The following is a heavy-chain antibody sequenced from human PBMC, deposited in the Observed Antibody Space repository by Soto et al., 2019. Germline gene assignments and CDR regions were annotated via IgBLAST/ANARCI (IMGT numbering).Heavy chain of an antibody. Sequence: SVKVSCKASGFTFTSSAMQWVRQARGQRLEWIGWIVVGSGNTNYAQKFQERVTITRDMSTSTAYMELSSLRSEDTAVYYCAASNDYGDYAGDDWGQGTLVTVSS. V-gene: IGHV1-58*02. CDR1: GFTFTSSA. CDR3: AASNDYGDYAGDD. D-gene: IGHD4-17*01. CDR2: IVVGSGNT. J-gene: IGHJ4*02.